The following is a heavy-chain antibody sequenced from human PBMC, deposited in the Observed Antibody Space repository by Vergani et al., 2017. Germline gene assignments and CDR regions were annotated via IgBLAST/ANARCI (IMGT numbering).Heavy chain of an antibody. Sequence: QLQLQESGSGLVKPSQTLSLTCAVSGGSISSGGYSWSWIRQPPGKGLEWIGYIYHSGSTYYNPSLKSRVTISVDTSKNQFSLKLSSVTAADTAVYYCGRDGGHSGWDRNNWFDPWGQGTTVTVSS. CDR2: IYHSGST. V-gene: IGHV4-30-2*01. D-gene: IGHD6-19*01. CDR1: GGSISSGGYS. CDR3: GRDGGHSGWDRNNWFDP. J-gene: IGHJ5*01.